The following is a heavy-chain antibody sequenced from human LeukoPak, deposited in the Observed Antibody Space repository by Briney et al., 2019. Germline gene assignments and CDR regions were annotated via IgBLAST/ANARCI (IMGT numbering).Heavy chain of an antibody. Sequence: GGSLRLSCAASGFTFSSYAMHWVRQAPGKGLEWVAVILYDGSNRYYADSVKGRFTISRDNSKNTLYLQMNSLRAEDTAVYYCARLSRTLNNYYYYYGMDVWGQGTTVTVSS. CDR3: ARLSRTLNNYYYYYGMDV. J-gene: IGHJ6*02. V-gene: IGHV3-30-3*01. D-gene: IGHD1-14*01. CDR2: ILYDGSNR. CDR1: GFTFSSYA.